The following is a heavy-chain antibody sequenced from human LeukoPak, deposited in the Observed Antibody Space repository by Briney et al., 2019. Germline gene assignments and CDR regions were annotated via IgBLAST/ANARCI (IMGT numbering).Heavy chain of an antibody. D-gene: IGHD5-12*01. J-gene: IGHJ4*02. CDR2: ISYSGST. V-gene: IGHV4-59*08. CDR1: GDSISTFY. Sequence: PSETLSLTCTVSGDSISTFYWSWNRRPPAQGLELIGYISYSGSTNYNPSLKSRVTISVDTAKNQFSLKLSSVTAADTAVYYCVRSAQGRGGYAFDYWGQGTLVTVSS. CDR3: VRSAQGRGGYAFDY.